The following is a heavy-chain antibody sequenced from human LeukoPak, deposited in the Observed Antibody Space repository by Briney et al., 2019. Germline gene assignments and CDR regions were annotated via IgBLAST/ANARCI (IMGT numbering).Heavy chain of an antibody. CDR2: ISSSGSTV. CDR3: ARDHDGGGHYGMDV. D-gene: IGHD3-16*01. J-gene: IGHJ6*02. V-gene: IGHV3-11*01. Sequence: GGSLRLSCAASGFTFSDYYMSWIRQAPGKGLEWVSYISSSGSTVYYADSVKGRFTISRDNAKNSLYLQMNSLRAEDAAVYYCARDHDGGGHYGMDVWGQGTTVTVSS. CDR1: GFTFSDYY.